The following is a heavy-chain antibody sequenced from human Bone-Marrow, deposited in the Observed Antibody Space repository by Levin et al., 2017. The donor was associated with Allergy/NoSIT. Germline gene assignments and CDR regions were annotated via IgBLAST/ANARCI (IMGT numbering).Heavy chain of an antibody. CDR3: ARLWAARPYYYGMDV. D-gene: IGHD6-6*01. V-gene: IGHV5-51*01. CDR1: GYSFTSYW. Sequence: GESLKISCKGSGYSFTSYWIGWVRQMPGKGLEWMGIIYPGDSDTRYSPSFQGQVTISADKSISTAYLQWSSLKASDTAMYYCARLWAARPYYYGMDVWGQGTTVTVSS. CDR2: IYPGDSDT. J-gene: IGHJ6*02.